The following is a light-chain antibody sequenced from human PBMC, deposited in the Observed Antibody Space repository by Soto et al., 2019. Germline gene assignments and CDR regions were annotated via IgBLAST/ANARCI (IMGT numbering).Light chain of an antibody. V-gene: IGKV3D-15*01. CDR1: QDVSSK. CDR3: QKYNNWPRT. J-gene: IGKJ1*01. CDR2: DES. Sequence: VVTQSPATLSVSPGESVTLSCRTSQDVSSKLAWYQQKAGQAPSLLIYDESNRATGIPDRLSGSGSGTDLNLTISSLQPEDFAVYYCQKYNNWPRTCGQGTKVDIK.